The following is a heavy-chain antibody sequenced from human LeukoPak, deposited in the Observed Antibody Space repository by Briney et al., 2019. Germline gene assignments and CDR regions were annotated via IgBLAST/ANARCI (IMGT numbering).Heavy chain of an antibody. D-gene: IGHD2-2*01. J-gene: IGHJ6*03. V-gene: IGHV3-74*01. CDR3: ARAQYQLLPPTYYYYYMDV. CDR2: IKGDEMTT. Sequence: GGXXRLSCAASGFTFSXYSMNWVRQVPGKGLEWVSRIKGDEMTTNYADSVEGRFTISRDNAKNTVYLQMNSLRAEDTAVYYCARAQYQLLPPTYYYYYMDVWGKGTTVTVSS. CDR1: GFTFSXYS.